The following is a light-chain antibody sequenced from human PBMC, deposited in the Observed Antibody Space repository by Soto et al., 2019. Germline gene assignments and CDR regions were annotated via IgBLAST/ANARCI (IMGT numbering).Light chain of an antibody. J-gene: IGKJ2*01. V-gene: IGKV1-39*01. CDR3: QQSDSNPRT. CDR2: AAS. Sequence: DIQMTQSPSSLSASVGDRVTIICRASQTITNSLNWYQHKPGKAPKLLIYAASSLQSGVPSRFSGSGSGTDFTLTISSLQPEDFATYYCQQSDSNPRTFGQGTTVDIK. CDR1: QTITNS.